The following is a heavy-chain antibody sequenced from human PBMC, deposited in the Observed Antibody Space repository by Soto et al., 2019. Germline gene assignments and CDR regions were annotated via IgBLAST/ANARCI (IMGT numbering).Heavy chain of an antibody. D-gene: IGHD1-26*01. CDR2: VSASGLNT. Sequence: GSLRLSCTASGFTFSTYAMAWVRQAPGKGLEWVSGVSASGLNTDYADPVKGRFYISRDNSKNTVSLHMNSLRAEDTALYYCARREIQGPIDYWGQGTLVTVSS. CDR3: ARREIQGPIDY. V-gene: IGHV3-23*01. J-gene: IGHJ4*02. CDR1: GFTFSTYA.